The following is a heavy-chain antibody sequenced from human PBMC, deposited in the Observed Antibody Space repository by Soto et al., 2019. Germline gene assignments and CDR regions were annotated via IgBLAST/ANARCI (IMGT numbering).Heavy chain of an antibody. CDR3: GNWVEGSNVYFDY. CDR1: GFFFSGYA. V-gene: IGHV3-23*01. Sequence: GGSLRLSCAASGFFFSGYAMTWARRAPGKGLEWVSAISGSGAKAYYADSVNGRFTIARDNSKNTLYLQMNSLRAEDTAVYFCGNWVEGSNVYFDYWGRGTMVTVSS. CDR2: ISGSGAKA. D-gene: IGHD6-13*01. J-gene: IGHJ4*02.